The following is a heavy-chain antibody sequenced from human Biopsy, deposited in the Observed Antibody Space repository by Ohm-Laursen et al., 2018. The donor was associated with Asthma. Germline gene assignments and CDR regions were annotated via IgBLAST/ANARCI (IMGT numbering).Heavy chain of an antibody. CDR3: AKDWKSLYVQYFFEY. CDR2: ISSSGSTT. CDR1: GFSFSDYY. V-gene: IGHV3-11*01. J-gene: IGHJ4*02. Sequence: SLRLSCTASGFSFSDYYMTWMRQAPGKGLEWVSSISSSGSTTYPAESVKGRFTISRDNAQKSLFLQMDSLRAEDTAVYYCAKDWKSLYVQYFFEYWGQGTLVTVSS. D-gene: IGHD5/OR15-5a*01.